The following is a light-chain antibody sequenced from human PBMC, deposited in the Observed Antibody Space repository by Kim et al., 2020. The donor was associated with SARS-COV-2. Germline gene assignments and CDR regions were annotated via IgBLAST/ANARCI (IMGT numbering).Light chain of an antibody. Sequence: GQAVTISCTGASSDVGGYDYVSWYQQHPGKAPKLVIYDVTKRPSGYSNRFSGSKSGNTASLTISGLQAEDEADYYCSSYTSGKIYVFGTGTKVTVL. CDR2: DVT. CDR1: SSDVGGYDY. J-gene: IGLJ1*01. V-gene: IGLV2-14*04. CDR3: SSYTSGKIYV.